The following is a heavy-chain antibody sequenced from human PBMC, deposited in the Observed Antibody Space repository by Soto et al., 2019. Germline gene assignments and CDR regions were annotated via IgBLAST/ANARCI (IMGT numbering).Heavy chain of an antibody. Sequence: SETLSFTCTVSDGSINSYYWSWIRQPPGKGLEWIGYIYYSGSTTYNPSLKSRVTISIDTSKNQFSLKLNSVTAADTAVYYCARGPKTSSWSFDYWGQGALVTVSS. CDR2: IYYSGST. J-gene: IGHJ4*02. V-gene: IGHV4-59*01. CDR3: ARGPKTSSWSFDY. D-gene: IGHD6-13*01. CDR1: DGSINSYY.